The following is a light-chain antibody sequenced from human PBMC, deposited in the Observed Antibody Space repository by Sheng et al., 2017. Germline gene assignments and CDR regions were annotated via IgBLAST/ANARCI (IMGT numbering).Light chain of an antibody. CDR3: YSYATSLFYV. J-gene: IGLJ1*01. Sequence: QSALTQPASVSGSHGQSITISCTGTSSDIGSYNLVSWYQQHPGKAPKLMIYEVTERPSGVSNRFSGSKSGNTASLTISGLQAEDEAAYYCYSYATSLFYVFGTGTKVTVL. CDR2: EVT. V-gene: IGLV2-23*02. CDR1: SSDIGSYNL.